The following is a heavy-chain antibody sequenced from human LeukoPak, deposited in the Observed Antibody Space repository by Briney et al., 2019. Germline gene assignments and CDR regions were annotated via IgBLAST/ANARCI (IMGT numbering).Heavy chain of an antibody. CDR2: IHSGDSNT. V-gene: IGHV5-51*01. CDR1: GYRFSTYW. Sequence: GESLKISCVGSGYRFSTYWIAWARQMPGKGLEWMGIIHSGDSNTVYSPSFQGQVTISVDKSISTAYLQWSSLKASDTAMYYCARLGKDYSNYVYGMDVWGQGTTVTVSS. J-gene: IGHJ6*02. D-gene: IGHD4-11*01. CDR3: ARLGKDYSNYVYGMDV.